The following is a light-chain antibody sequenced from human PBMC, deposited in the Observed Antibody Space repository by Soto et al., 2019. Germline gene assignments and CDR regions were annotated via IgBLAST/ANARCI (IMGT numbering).Light chain of an antibody. CDR1: SSDVGGYNY. J-gene: IGLJ1*01. V-gene: IGLV2-11*01. Sequence: QSALTQPRSVSGSPGQSVTLSCTGTSSDVGGYNYVSWYQQHPGKAPKLMIYDVSKRPSGVPDRFSGSKSGNTASLTISGLQAEDEADYYCCSDAGSYVFGTGTKLTVL. CDR3: CSDAGSYV. CDR2: DVS.